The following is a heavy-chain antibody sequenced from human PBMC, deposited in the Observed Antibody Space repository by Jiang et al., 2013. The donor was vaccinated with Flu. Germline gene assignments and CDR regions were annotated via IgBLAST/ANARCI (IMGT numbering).Heavy chain of an antibody. J-gene: IGHJ5*02. CDR3: ARGGEGPGGIAARPVWFDP. V-gene: IGHV4-34*01. D-gene: IGHD6-6*01. CDR1: GGSFSGYY. Sequence: LLKPSETLSLTCAVYGGSFSGYYWSWIRQPPGKGLEWIGEINHSGSTNYNPSLKSRVTISVDTSKNQFSLKLSSVTAADTAVYYCARGGEGPGGIAARPVWFDPWGQGPWSPSPQ. CDR2: INHSGST.